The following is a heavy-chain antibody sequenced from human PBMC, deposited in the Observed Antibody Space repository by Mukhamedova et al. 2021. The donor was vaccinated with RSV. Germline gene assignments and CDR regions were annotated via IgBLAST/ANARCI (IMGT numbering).Heavy chain of an antibody. D-gene: IGHD3-10*01. Sequence: SYAQKFQGRVTMTRDTSTSTVYMEVSSLRSEDTAVYYCARRVRGDWFDPWGQGTLVTVSS. CDR3: ARRVRGDWFDP. J-gene: IGHJ5*02. V-gene: IGHV1-46*01.